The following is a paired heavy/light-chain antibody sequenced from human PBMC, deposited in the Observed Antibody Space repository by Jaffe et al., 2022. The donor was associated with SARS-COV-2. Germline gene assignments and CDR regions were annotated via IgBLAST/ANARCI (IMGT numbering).Heavy chain of an antibody. J-gene: IGHJ4*02. CDR3: ARGRTRHSSDSDY. V-gene: IGHV3-33*01. CDR1: GFTFRSHG. D-gene: IGHD6-19*01. Sequence: QVQLVESGGGVVQPGKSLRLSCAASGFTFRSHGMHWVRQAPGKGLEWVAVIWYDGGNKYYADSVKGRFTISRDNSKNTVDLQMNSLRAEDTAVYYCARGRTRHSSDSDYWGQGTLVTVSS. CDR2: IWYDGGNK.
Light chain of an antibody. Sequence: QSALTQPASVSGSPGQSIAISCTGTSSDVGGYNYVSWYQHHPGKAPKLIIYDVSNRPSGVSNRFSGSKSGNTASLTISGLQAEDEADYYCGSYTSSSTQVFGGGTKLTVL. J-gene: IGLJ2*01. CDR2: DVS. CDR3: GSYTSSSTQV. CDR1: SSDVGGYNY. V-gene: IGLV2-14*03.